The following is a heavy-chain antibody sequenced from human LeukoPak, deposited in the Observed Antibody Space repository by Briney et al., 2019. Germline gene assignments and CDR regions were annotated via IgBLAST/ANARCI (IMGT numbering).Heavy chain of an antibody. D-gene: IGHD6-19*01. V-gene: IGHV3-23*01. Sequence: GGSLRLSCAASEFDFSSHAMTWVRQAPGKGLEWVSAISISGSKTYYADSVKGRFTISRDNSKNTLYLQMNSLRAEDTAVYYCARVSSGWYGGSFDYWGQGTLVTVSS. CDR1: EFDFSSHA. CDR2: ISISGSKT. J-gene: IGHJ4*02. CDR3: ARVSSGWYGGSFDY.